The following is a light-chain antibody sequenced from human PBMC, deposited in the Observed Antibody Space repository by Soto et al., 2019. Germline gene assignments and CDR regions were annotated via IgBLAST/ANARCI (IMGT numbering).Light chain of an antibody. CDR1: QSISTW. CDR2: KAS. CDR3: QQYNTYPLT. V-gene: IGKV1-5*03. J-gene: IGKJ4*01. Sequence: DIQMTQSPSTLSASVGDRVTITCRASQSISTWLAWYQQKPGKAPKLLIYKASNLEGGVPSRFSGSGHGTEFTITISSLQPDDFATYYCQQYNTYPLTFGGGTTVEIK.